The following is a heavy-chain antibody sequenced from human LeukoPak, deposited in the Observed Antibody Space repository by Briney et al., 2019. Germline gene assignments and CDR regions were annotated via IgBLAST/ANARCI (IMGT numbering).Heavy chain of an antibody. CDR3: ARGAIAGANFDY. D-gene: IGHD1-26*01. CDR1: GFTFRNYL. V-gene: IGHV3-48*04. Sequence: GGSLRLSCAASGFTFRNYLMNWVRQAPGKGLEWVSFISSTGGTIYYADSVKGRFTVSRDNAKNTLYLQMNSLRAEDTAVYYCARGAIAGANFDYWGQGTLVTVSS. J-gene: IGHJ4*02. CDR2: ISSTGGTI.